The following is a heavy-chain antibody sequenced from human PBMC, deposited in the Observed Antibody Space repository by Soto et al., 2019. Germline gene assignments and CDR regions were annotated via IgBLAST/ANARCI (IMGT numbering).Heavy chain of an antibody. CDR3: AIEVRRSNQFDH. CDR1: GYTFTELS. Sequence: ASGKVSCKASGYTFTELSIHWVRQAPGEGLEWMGGFALENGETIYAQRFQGIVTMADESTADTPCMGLSSLRSEDTAVYYCAIEVRRSNQFDHWGQGTMVTVSS. CDR2: FALENGET. J-gene: IGHJ4*02. V-gene: IGHV1-24*01. D-gene: IGHD3-10*01.